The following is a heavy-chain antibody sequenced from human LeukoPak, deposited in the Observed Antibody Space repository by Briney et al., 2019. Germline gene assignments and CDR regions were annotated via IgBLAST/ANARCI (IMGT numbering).Heavy chain of an antibody. CDR2: INPNSGGT. Sequence: ASVKVSCKASGYTFTGYHMHWVRQAPGQGLEWMGWINPNSGGTNYAQKFQGRVTMTRDTSISTAYMELSRLRSDDTAVYYCARDLDYGTYYYYMDVWGKGTTVTVSS. J-gene: IGHJ6*03. CDR1: GYTFTGYH. CDR3: ARDLDYGTYYYYMDV. D-gene: IGHD4-17*01. V-gene: IGHV1-2*02.